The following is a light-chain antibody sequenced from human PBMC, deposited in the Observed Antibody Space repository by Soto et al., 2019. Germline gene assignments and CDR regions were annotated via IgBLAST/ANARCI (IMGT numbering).Light chain of an antibody. V-gene: IGKV1-39*01. CDR2: AAS. Sequence: DIQMTKSPSSLSASVGDRVTITCRASQSISSYLNWYQQKPGKAPKLLIYAASSLQSGVPSRFSGSGSGTDFTLTISSLQPEDFATYYCQQSYSTMYTFGQGTKVDTK. CDR3: QQSYSTMYT. CDR1: QSISSY. J-gene: IGKJ2*01.